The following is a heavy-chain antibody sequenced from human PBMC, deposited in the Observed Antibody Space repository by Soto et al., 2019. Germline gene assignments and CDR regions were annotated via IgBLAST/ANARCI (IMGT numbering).Heavy chain of an antibody. Sequence: QLVESGGGLVQPRGSLRLSCAASGFTFSSSWMDWVRQGPGKGLVWVSRINSDGSSTKYADSVKGRFTISRDNAKNTLFLQMNSARADDTAVYYCGRLGVWSGAYYYMDVWGKGTTVTVSS. D-gene: IGHD3-3*01. CDR1: GFTFSSSW. CDR2: INSDGSST. V-gene: IGHV3-74*03. J-gene: IGHJ6*03. CDR3: GRLGVWSGAYYYMDV.